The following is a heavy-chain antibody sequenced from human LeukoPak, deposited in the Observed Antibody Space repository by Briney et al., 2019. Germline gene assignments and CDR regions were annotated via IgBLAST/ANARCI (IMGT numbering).Heavy chain of an antibody. CDR1: GGTFSSYA. D-gene: IGHD1-14*01. CDR2: IIPIFGTA. Sequence: GASVKVSCKASGGTFSSYAISWVRQAPGQGLEWMGGIIPIFGTANYAQKFQGRVTITRDTSASTAYMELSRLRSDDTAVYYCASTLTADAFDIWGQGTMVTVSS. V-gene: IGHV1-69*05. J-gene: IGHJ3*02. CDR3: ASTLTADAFDI.